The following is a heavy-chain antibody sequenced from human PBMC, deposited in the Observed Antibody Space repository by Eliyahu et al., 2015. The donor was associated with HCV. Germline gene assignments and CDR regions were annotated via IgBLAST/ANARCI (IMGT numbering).Heavy chain of an antibody. V-gene: IGHV3-23*01. CDR2: ISGSGGST. Sequence: AASGFTFSSYAMSWVRQAPGKGLEWVSAISGSGGSTYYADSVKGRFTISRDNSKNTLYLQMNSLRAEDTAVYYCAKGGPRSITMIVVAARIDFDYWGQGTLVTVSS. J-gene: IGHJ4*02. CDR1: GFTFSSYA. D-gene: IGHD3-22*01. CDR3: AKGGPRSITMIVVAARIDFDY.